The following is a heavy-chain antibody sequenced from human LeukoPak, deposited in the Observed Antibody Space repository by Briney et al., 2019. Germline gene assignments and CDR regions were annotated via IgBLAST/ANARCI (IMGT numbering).Heavy chain of an antibody. CDR1: GYTFTSYY. Sequence: ASVKVSCKASGYTFTSYYMHWVRQAPGQGLEWMGIINPSGGSTSYAQKFQGRVTMTRDMSTSTVYMELSSLRPEDTAVYYCASHTPLGYYSYMDVWGKGTTVTVSS. D-gene: IGHD5-18*01. CDR3: ASHTPLGYYSYMDV. CDR2: INPSGGST. J-gene: IGHJ6*03. V-gene: IGHV1-46*01.